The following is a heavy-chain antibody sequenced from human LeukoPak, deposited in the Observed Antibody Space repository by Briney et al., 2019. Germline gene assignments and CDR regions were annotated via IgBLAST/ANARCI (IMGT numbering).Heavy chain of an antibody. CDR2: ISSSGSTI. CDR3: ARPPYDILTGYSLYFDY. V-gene: IGHV3-48*04. CDR1: GFTLSSST. J-gene: IGHJ4*02. Sequence: GGSLRLSCAASGFTLSSSTMNWVRQAPGKGLEWVSYISSSGSTIYYADSVKGRFTISRDNAKNSLYLQMNSLRAEDTAVYYCARPPYDILTGYSLYFDYWGQGTLVTVSS. D-gene: IGHD3-9*01.